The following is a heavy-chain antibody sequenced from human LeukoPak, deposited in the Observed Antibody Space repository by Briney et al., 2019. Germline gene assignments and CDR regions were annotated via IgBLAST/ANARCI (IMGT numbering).Heavy chain of an antibody. CDR2: ISSGGSTT. V-gene: IGHV3-30*04. D-gene: IGHD2/OR15-2a*01. CDR1: GFSFSSYA. J-gene: IGHJ6*02. CDR3: ARDPDRLVIFGKDV. Sequence: PGGSLRLSCAASGFSFSSYAMHWVRQTPGKGLEWVAVISSGGSTTHYSDSVKGRFTISSDTFNNTLYLQMNSLRGEDTAVYYCARDPDRLVIFGKDVWGQGTTVTVSS.